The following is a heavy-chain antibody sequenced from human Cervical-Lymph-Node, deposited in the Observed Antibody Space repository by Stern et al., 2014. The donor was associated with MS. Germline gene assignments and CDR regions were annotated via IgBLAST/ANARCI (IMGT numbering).Heavy chain of an antibody. CDR2: IYSTGRV. Sequence: QVQLQESGPGLVKPSQTLSLTCTVSGGSISSGSHYWSWIRQPAGKGLEWVGRIYSTGRVDYNPSFKGRVTMSVDTSKDQFSLELRSVTAADTDMYYCAREWIYEVSWFDSWGQGSLVIVSS. V-gene: IGHV4-61*02. D-gene: IGHD5/OR15-5a*01. CDR3: AREWIYEVSWFDS. J-gene: IGHJ5*01. CDR1: GGSISSGSHY.